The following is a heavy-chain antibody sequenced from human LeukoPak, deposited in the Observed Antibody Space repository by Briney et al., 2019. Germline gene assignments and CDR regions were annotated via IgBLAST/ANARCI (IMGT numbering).Heavy chain of an antibody. CDR3: ARQTGSGLFILP. CDR2: INHSGST. J-gene: IGHJ4*02. D-gene: IGHD3/OR15-3a*01. V-gene: IGHV4-34*01. CDR1: GGSFSGYY. Sequence: PSETLSLTCAVYGGSFSGYYWSWIRQPPGKGLEWIGEINHSGSTNYNPSLKSRVTISVDTSKNQFSLKLSSVTAADAAVYYCARQTGSGLFILPGGQGTLVTVSS.